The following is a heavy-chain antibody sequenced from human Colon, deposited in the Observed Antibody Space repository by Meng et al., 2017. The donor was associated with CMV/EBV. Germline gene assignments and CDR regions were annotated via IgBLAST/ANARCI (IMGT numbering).Heavy chain of an antibody. V-gene: IGHV1-2*02. Sequence: VTLVHVGDDGNNPGAARKFPCNAYESTFTGSYMHWVRQAPGQGLEWMAWINPNSGRTNYAQKFQGSVTRTRDPSISTAYMELSRLRSDDTAVYYCARDLRVWFGEFKNWGQGTLVTVPS. J-gene: IGHJ4*02. CDR3: ARDLRVWFGEFKN. CDR2: INPNSGRT. D-gene: IGHD3-10*01. CDR1: ESTFTGSY.